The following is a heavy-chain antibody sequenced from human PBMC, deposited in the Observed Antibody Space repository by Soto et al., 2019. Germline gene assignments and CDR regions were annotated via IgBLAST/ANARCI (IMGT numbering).Heavy chain of an antibody. Sequence: SVKVSCKASGGTFNKYAIDWVRQAPGQGLEWMGGIIPLFGTANYAQKFQGRVTITADEATSTAYMELSSLRSEDTAVYYCARQFDYDTSGYYYAYWGQGTLVTVSS. J-gene: IGHJ4*02. CDR2: IIPLFGTA. CDR1: GGTFNKYA. D-gene: IGHD3-22*01. CDR3: ARQFDYDTSGYYYAY. V-gene: IGHV1-69*13.